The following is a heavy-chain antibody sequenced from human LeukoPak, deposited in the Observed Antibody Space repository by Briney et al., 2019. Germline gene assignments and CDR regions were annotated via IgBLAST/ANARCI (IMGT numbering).Heavy chain of an antibody. J-gene: IGHJ4*02. CDR1: GFTFSSYG. Sequence: GGSLRLSCAASGFTFSSYGMHWVRQAPGKGLEWVAVIWFDGSNKYYADSVKGRFTISRDNSKNTVYLQMDSLRAEDTAVYYCARVWGVTRYGIDYWGQGTLVT. D-gene: IGHD3-10*01. CDR2: IWFDGSNK. V-gene: IGHV3-33*01. CDR3: ARVWGVTRYGIDY.